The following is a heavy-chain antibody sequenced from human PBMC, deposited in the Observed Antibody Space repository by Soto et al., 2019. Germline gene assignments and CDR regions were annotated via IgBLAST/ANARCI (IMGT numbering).Heavy chain of an antibody. CDR3: ARDHDFWSGYYTGYFDY. V-gene: IGHV1-3*01. CDR1: GYTFTSYA. D-gene: IGHD3-3*01. Sequence: ASVKVSCTASGYTFTSYAMHWVRQAPGQRLEWMGWINAGNGNTKYSQKFQGRVTITRDTSASTAYMELSSLRSEDTAVYYCARDHDFWSGYYTGYFDYWGQGTLVTVSS. J-gene: IGHJ4*02. CDR2: INAGNGNT.